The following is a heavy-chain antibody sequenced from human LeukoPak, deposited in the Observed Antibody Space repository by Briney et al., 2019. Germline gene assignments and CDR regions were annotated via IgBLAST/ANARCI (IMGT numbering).Heavy chain of an antibody. J-gene: IGHJ6*03. CDR1: GFTFSSYE. Sequence: GGSLRLSCAASGFTFSSYEMNWVRQAPAKGLEWVSYISSSGSTIYYADSVKGRFTISRDNAKNSLYLQMNSLRAEDTAVYYCARDAVRDYYYYYMDVWGKGTTVTISS. CDR3: ARDAVRDYYYYYMDV. CDR2: ISSSGSTI. V-gene: IGHV3-48*03. D-gene: IGHD1-1*01.